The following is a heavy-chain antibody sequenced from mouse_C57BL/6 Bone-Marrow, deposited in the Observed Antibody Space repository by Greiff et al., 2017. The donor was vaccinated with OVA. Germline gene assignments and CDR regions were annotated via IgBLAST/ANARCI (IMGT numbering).Heavy chain of an antibody. J-gene: IGHJ1*03. D-gene: IGHD2-4*01. CDR1: GYTFTSYW. Sequence: QVQLQQPGAELVMPGASVKLSCKASGYTFTSYWMHWVKQRPGQGLEWIGEIDPSDSYTNYNQKFKGKSTLTVDKSSSTAYMQLSSLTSEDSAVYYCARDRGLRSYWYFDVWGTGTTVTVSS. CDR3: ARDRGLRSYWYFDV. CDR2: IDPSDSYT. V-gene: IGHV1-69*01.